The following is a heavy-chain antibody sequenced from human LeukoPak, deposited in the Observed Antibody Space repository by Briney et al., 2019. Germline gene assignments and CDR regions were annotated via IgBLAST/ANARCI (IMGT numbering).Heavy chain of an antibody. CDR2: ISAYNGNT. CDR1: GYTFTSYG. D-gene: IGHD4-23*01. V-gene: IGHV1-18*01. J-gene: IGHJ4*02. CDR3: ARDRGAWYGGNSLCY. Sequence: ASVKVSCKASGYTFTSYGISWVRQAPGQGLEWMGWISAYNGNTNYAQKLQGRVTMTTDTSTSTAYMELRSLRSDDPAVYYCARDRGAWYGGNSLCYWGQGTLVTVSS.